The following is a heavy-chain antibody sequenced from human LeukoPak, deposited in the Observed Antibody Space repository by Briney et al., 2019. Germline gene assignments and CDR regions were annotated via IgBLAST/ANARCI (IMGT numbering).Heavy chain of an antibody. Sequence: PGGSLRLSCAASGFTFSSDWMHWVRQAPGKGLVWVSRINSDGSSRDNVDSVRGRFTISRDDARNTLYLQMNSLRAEDTAVYYCVKGQEVVYAPTFDYWGQGTLVTVSS. CDR1: GFTFSSDW. CDR2: INSDGSSR. D-gene: IGHD2-8*02. J-gene: IGHJ4*02. V-gene: IGHV3-74*01. CDR3: VKGQEVVYAPTFDY.